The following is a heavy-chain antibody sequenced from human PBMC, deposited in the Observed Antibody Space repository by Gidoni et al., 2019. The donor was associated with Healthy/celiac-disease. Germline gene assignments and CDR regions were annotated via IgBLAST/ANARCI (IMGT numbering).Heavy chain of an antibody. Sequence: EVQLVESGGGLVQPGGSLRLSCAASVFTFSSYSMNWVRQAPGKGLEWVSSISSSSSYIYYADSVKGRFTISRDNAKNSLYLQMNSLRAEDTAVYYCARDPLRDYDILTGFDYWGQGTLVTVSS. D-gene: IGHD3-9*01. V-gene: IGHV3-21*01. CDR3: ARDPLRDYDILTGFDY. J-gene: IGHJ4*02. CDR2: ISSSSSYI. CDR1: VFTFSSYS.